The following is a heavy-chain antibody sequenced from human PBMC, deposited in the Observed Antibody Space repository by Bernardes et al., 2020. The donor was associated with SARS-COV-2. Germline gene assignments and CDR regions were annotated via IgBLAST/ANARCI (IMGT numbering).Heavy chain of an antibody. D-gene: IGHD3-22*01. CDR1: GFTFSNAW. Sequence: GGSLRLSCAASGFTFSNAWMNWVRQAPGKGLEWVGHIKRKTDGGTTDYAAPVKGRFTISGDDSKNTMYLQMNSLKTEDTAVYYCTTGAEIYYDSSGFSYYFDFWGQGTTVTVSS. CDR3: TTGAEIYYDSSGFSYYFDF. V-gene: IGHV3-15*07. CDR2: IKRKTDGGTT. J-gene: IGHJ4*03.